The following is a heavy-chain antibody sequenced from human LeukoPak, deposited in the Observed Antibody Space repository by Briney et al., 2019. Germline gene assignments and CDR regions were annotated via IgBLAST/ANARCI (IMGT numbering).Heavy chain of an antibody. Sequence: SETLSLTCTVSGGSINSYYWSWIRQPPGKGLEGIGYIHYTGSTNYNPSLKSRVTISVDTSKNQFSLELSSVTAADTAIYYCARGGYYGSGNDFRFDPWGQGTLVTVSS. CDR2: IHYTGST. CDR1: GGSINSYY. CDR3: ARGGYYGSGNDFRFDP. V-gene: IGHV4-59*01. D-gene: IGHD3-10*01. J-gene: IGHJ5*02.